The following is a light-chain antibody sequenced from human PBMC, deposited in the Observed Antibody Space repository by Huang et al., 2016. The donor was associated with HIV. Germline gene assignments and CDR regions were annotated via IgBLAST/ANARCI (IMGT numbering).Light chain of an antibody. CDR2: DAS. CDR1: QDITDY. Sequence: DIQVTQSPSSLSASVGDRVTITCQASQDITDYLNWYQQTPGKAPKRLISDASNLASGVPSRFSGTRSGTDFTLTITSLQPEDIATYYCQQYDTLPYTFGQGTKLEI. V-gene: IGKV1-33*01. J-gene: IGKJ2*01. CDR3: QQYDTLPYT.